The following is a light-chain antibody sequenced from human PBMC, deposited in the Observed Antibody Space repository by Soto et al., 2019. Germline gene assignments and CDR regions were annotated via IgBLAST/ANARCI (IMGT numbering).Light chain of an antibody. CDR1: QSVSSN. Sequence: EIVMTQSPATLSVSPGERATLSCRASQSVSSNLAWYQQKPGQAPRLLIYGASNRATGIPARFSGSGSGTEFSLTISSLQSEDFAVYYCLQYNNWPPKTFGQGTKLEIK. J-gene: IGKJ1*01. V-gene: IGKV3-15*01. CDR3: LQYNNWPPKT. CDR2: GAS.